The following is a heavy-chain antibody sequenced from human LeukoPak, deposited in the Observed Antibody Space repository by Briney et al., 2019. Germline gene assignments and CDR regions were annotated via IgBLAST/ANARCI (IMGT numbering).Heavy chain of an antibody. CDR2: ISYDGSTK. D-gene: IGHD3-22*01. J-gene: IGHJ3*02. CDR1: GFTFSRSV. CDR3: ARAGGYDVFDM. V-gene: IGHV3-30-3*01. Sequence: PGGSLRLSCAASGFTFSRSVMNWVRQAPGKGLEWVALISYDGSTKDSVKGRFTISRDNSKNTLFLQMNSLRVEDTAVYYCARAGGYDVFDMWGQGTMVTVSS.